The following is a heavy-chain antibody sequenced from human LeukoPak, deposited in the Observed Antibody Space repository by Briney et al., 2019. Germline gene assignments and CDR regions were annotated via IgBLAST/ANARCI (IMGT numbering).Heavy chain of an antibody. Sequence: GGSLRLSCAASGFTFSSYDMHWVRQPRGKGLEWVSAIGTAGDTYYPGSVKGRFTISRENAKNSLYLQMNNLRAEDTAVYYCARGETSSYDYWGQGTLVTVSS. D-gene: IGHD2-2*01. J-gene: IGHJ4*02. CDR1: GFTFSSYD. V-gene: IGHV3-13*04. CDR3: ARGETSSYDY. CDR2: IGTAGDT.